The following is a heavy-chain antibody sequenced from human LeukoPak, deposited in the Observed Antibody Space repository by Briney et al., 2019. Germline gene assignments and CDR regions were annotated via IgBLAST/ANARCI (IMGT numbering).Heavy chain of an antibody. Sequence: GGSLRLSCAASGFTFSTYSMNWVRQAPGKGLGWVSYISSSSSTIYYADSVKGRFTISRDNAKNSLYLQMNSLRAEDTAVYYCARDQFSGGSEYYFDYWGQGTLVTVSS. V-gene: IGHV3-48*01. CDR3: ARDQFSGGSEYYFDY. D-gene: IGHD3-16*01. CDR2: ISSSSSTI. CDR1: GFTFSTYS. J-gene: IGHJ4*02.